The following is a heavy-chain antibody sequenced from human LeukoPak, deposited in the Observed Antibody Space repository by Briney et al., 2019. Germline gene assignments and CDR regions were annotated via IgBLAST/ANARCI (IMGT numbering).Heavy chain of an antibody. V-gene: IGHV3-23*01. CDR3: AKDRGGSYWTFDY. J-gene: IGHJ4*02. CDR2: ISVSGGNT. D-gene: IGHD1-26*01. CDR1: GFTFSSYS. Sequence: GGSLRLSCAASGFTFSSYSMNWVRQAPGKGLEWVSLISVSGGNTYYADSVKGRFTISRDNSKSMLYLQIDSLRAEDTAIYYCAKDRGGSYWTFDYWGQGTLVTVSS.